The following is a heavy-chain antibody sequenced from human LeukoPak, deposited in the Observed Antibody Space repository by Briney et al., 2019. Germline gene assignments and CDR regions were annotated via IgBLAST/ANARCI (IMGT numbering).Heavy chain of an antibody. CDR2: IGLSGDT. CDR1: GFIFSNYE. D-gene: IGHD2-8*01. CDR3: AKGGISTTGVVY. J-gene: IGHJ4*02. V-gene: IGHV3-23*01. Sequence: GGSLRLSCAASGFIFSNYEMNWVRQAPGKGLEWVSSIGLSGDTYHADSVKGRFTISRDNSKNTLYLQMNSLRAEDTAVYYCAKGGISTTGVVYWGQGTLVTVSS.